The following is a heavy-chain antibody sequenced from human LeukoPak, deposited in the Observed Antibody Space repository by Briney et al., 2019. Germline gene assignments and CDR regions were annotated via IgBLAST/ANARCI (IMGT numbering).Heavy chain of an antibody. CDR2: INPNSGGT. J-gene: IGHJ4*02. D-gene: IGHD3-10*01. Sequence: GASVKVSCKASGYTFTGYYMHWVRQAPGQGLEWMGWINPNSGGTNYAQKFQGRVTMTRDTSISTAYMELSRLRSDDTAVYYCARDSYYYGSGSDYWGQGTLVTVSS. V-gene: IGHV1-2*02. CDR1: GYTFTGYY. CDR3: ARDSYYYGSGSDY.